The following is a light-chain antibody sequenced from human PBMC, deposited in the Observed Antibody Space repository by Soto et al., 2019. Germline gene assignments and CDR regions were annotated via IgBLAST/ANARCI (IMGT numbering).Light chain of an antibody. CDR1: SSNIGGNS. CDR3: VSYTSRTNLVV. J-gene: IGLJ2*01. CDR2: DVR. Sequence: QSVMTQPPSVSAAPGQKVTISCSGSSSNIGGNSVSWYQQLPGTAPKLLIYDVRDRPSGISNRFSGSKSGATASLTISGLQAEDEANYYCVSYTSRTNLVVFGTGTKLTVL. V-gene: IGLV1-51*01.